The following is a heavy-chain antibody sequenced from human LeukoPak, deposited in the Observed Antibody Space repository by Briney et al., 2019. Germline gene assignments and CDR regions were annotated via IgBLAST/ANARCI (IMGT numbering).Heavy chain of an antibody. CDR3: ARDLCSTTSCFDH. D-gene: IGHD2-2*01. V-gene: IGHV3-21*01. CDR1: GFTFSSYS. CDR2: ITSSGTYI. J-gene: IGHJ4*02. Sequence: KPGGSLRLSCAASGFTFSSYSMNWVRQAPGKGLEWVSSITSSGTYIYYADSVKGRFTISRDNAKNSLYLQMNSLRADDTAVYYCARDLCSTTSCFDHWGQGTLVSVSS.